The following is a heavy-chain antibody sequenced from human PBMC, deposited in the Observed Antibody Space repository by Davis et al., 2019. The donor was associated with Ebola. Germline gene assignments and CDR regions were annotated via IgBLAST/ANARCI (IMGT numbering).Heavy chain of an antibody. V-gene: IGHV4-30-4*01. CDR2: IYYSGST. J-gene: IGHJ6*02. CDR1: GGSISSGDYY. Sequence: SETLSLTCTVSGGSISSGDYYWSWIRQPPGKGLEWIGYIYYSGSTYYNPSLKSRVTISVDTSKNQFSLKLSSVTAADTAVYYCARDRAYCGGDCFLYYYGMDVWGQGTTVTVSS. D-gene: IGHD2-21*02. CDR3: ARDRAYCGGDCFLYYYGMDV.